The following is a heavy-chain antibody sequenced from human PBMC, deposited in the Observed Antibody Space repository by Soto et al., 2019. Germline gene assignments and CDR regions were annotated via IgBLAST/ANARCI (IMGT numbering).Heavy chain of an antibody. CDR1: GGTFSSYA. D-gene: IGHD2-8*02. J-gene: IGHJ1*01. CDR3: VRKSPFWCFQQ. V-gene: IGHV1-69*12. CDR2: IIPIFGTA. Sequence: QVQLVQSGAEVKKPGSSVKVSCKASGGTFSSYAISWVRQAPGQGREWMGGIIPIFGTANYAQKFQGRVTMTADESTSTSYGELSSLRSEDTAVYYCVRKSPFWCFQQCGQGTLVAVSS.